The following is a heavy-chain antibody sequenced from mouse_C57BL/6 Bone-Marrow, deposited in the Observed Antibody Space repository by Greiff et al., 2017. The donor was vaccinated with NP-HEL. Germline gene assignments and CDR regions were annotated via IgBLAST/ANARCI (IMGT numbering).Heavy chain of an antibody. CDR2: IWAGGST. V-gene: IGHV2-9*02. Sequence: VKVEESGPGLVAPSQSLSITCTVSGFSLTSYGVHWVRQPPGKGLEWLGVIWAGGSTNYNSALMSRLSISKDNSKSQVFLKMNSLQTDDTAMYYCARAYYRYDYYAMDYWGQGTSVTVSS. J-gene: IGHJ4*01. D-gene: IGHD2-14*01. CDR3: ARAYYRYDYYAMDY. CDR1: GFSLTSYG.